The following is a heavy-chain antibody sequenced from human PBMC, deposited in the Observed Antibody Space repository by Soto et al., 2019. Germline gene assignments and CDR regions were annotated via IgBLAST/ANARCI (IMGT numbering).Heavy chain of an antibody. Sequence: SETLSLTCTVSGGSISSNYWTWIRQPPGKGLGWIGYVYNSGSTTYNPSLKSRVTISEDTSKSQFSLKVNSMTAADTAVYYCARYRREAVAGYTLDNWGQGIFVTVSS. CDR2: VYNSGST. J-gene: IGHJ4*02. CDR1: GGSISSNY. D-gene: IGHD6-13*01. V-gene: IGHV4-59*01. CDR3: ARYRREAVAGYTLDN.